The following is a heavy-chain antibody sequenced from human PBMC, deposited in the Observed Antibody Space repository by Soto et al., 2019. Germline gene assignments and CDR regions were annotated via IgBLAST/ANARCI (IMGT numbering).Heavy chain of an antibody. J-gene: IGHJ6*02. CDR2: INHRGSL. CDR3: ARELPQRQGRNMDV. D-gene: IGHD1-1*01. CDR1: GGSMTSGDQY. V-gene: IGHV4-31*02. Sequence: SETLSLTXTVTGGSMTSGDQYWTWIRHRPGEGLEWFGYINHRGSLYYNPSIKSRVSMSVDTSKNQFSLNLSSVTAADTAVYYCARELPQRQGRNMDVWGQGTTVTVSS.